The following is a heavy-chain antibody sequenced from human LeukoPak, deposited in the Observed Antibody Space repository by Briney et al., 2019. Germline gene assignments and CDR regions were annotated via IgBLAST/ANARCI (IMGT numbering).Heavy chain of an antibody. Sequence: SETLSLTCTVSGGSISSSIYYWGWIRQPPGKGLDWIASIDYRGSTFYNPSLKSRVTIAVDTSNNQLSLKLSSVTVADTAIYYCTVLRYFDWLSYTWFVPWGQGALVTVSS. D-gene: IGHD3-9*01. CDR1: GGSISSSIYY. V-gene: IGHV4-39*01. CDR2: IDYRGST. J-gene: IGHJ5*02. CDR3: TVLRYFDWLSYTWFVP.